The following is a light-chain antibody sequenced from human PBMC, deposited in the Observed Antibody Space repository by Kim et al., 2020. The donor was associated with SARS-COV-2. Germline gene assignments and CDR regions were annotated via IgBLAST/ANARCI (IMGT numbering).Light chain of an antibody. V-gene: IGKV2-28*01. CDR2: LGS. Sequence: DIVMTQSPLSLPVTPGEPASISCRSSQSLLDSNGYNYLDWYLQKPGQSPQLLIYLGSNRASGVPDRFSGSGSGTDFTLKISRVEAGDVGVYYCMQALQTLLTFGGGTKVEIK. CDR1: QSLLDSNGYNY. J-gene: IGKJ4*01. CDR3: MQALQTLLT.